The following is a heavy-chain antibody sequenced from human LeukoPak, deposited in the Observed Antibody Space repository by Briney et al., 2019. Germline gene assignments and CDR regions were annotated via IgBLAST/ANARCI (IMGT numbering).Heavy chain of an antibody. Sequence: PGRSLRLSCAASGFTFSSYAMHWVRQAPSKGLEWVAVISYDGSNKYYADSVKGRFTISRDNSKNTLYLQMNSLRAEDTAVYYCASSQQTFDYWGQGTLVTVSS. J-gene: IGHJ4*02. CDR1: GFTFSSYA. D-gene: IGHD1/OR15-1a*01. V-gene: IGHV3-30*04. CDR2: ISYDGSNK. CDR3: ASSQQTFDY.